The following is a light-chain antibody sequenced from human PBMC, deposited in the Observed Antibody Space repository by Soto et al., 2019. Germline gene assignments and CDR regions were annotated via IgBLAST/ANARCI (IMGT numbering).Light chain of an antibody. CDR3: QQYGRSPYT. V-gene: IGKV3-20*01. CDR2: DAS. Sequence: EIVLTQSPGTLSLSPGERATLSCRASQSVSSNFLAWYQQKPGQAPRLLIYDASSRATGIPDRFSGSGSGTDFTLIISRLEPEDFAVYYCQQYGRSPYTFGPGTKLEIK. J-gene: IGKJ2*01. CDR1: QSVSSNF.